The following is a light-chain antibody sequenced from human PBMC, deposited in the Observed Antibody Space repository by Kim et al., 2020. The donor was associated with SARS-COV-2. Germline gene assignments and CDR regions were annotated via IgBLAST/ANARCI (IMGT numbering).Light chain of an antibody. V-gene: IGKV1-27*01. CDR3: QKYDSAPWT. CDR2: AAS. Sequence: ASVGDGVTINCRSSQDSANYLAWYQQKPGKVPKLLVYAASALKSGVPSRFSGRRSGTDFTLTISNLQPEDVATYYCQKYDSAPWTFGQGTKVDIK. CDR1: QDSANY. J-gene: IGKJ1*01.